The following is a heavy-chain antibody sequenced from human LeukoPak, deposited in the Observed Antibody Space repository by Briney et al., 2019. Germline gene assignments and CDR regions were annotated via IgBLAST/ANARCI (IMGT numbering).Heavy chain of an antibody. CDR2: ISWNSGSI. CDR3: AKDNLGVFDY. J-gene: IGHJ4*02. CDR1: GFTFDDYA. Sequence: GGSLRLSCAASGFTFDDYAMHWVRQAPGKGLEWVSGISWNSGSIGYADSVKGRFTISRDNAKNSLYLQMNSLRAEDMALYYCAKDNLGVFDYWGQETLVTVSS. V-gene: IGHV3-9*03.